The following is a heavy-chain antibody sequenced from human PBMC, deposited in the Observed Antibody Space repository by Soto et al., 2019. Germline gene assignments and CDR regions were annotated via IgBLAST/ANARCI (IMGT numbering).Heavy chain of an antibody. CDR1: GFTFSSYW. CDR2: INSDGSST. CDR3: ARGGLDTAMVLDY. Sequence: LRLSCAASGFTFSSYWMHWVRQAPGKGLVWVSRINSDGSSTSYADSVKGRFTISRDNAKNTLYLQMNSLRAEDTAVYYCARGGLDTAMVLDYWGQGTLVTV. J-gene: IGHJ4*02. D-gene: IGHD5-18*01. V-gene: IGHV3-74*01.